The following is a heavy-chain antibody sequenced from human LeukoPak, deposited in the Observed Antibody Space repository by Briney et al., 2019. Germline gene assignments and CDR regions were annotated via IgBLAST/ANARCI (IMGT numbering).Heavy chain of an antibody. Sequence: GGSLRLSCAASGFTFSSYAIHWVRQAPGKGLEWVAAISYDGSDKYYADSVKGRFTISRDNSINTLYLQMNSLRAEGTAVYFCARQAATLDYWGQGTLVTVSS. V-gene: IGHV3-30*04. CDR1: GFTFSSYA. CDR3: ARQAATLDY. D-gene: IGHD6-25*01. J-gene: IGHJ4*02. CDR2: ISYDGSDK.